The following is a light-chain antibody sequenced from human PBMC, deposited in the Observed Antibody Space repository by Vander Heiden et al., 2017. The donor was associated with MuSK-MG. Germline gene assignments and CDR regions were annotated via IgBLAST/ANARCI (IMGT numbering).Light chain of an antibody. V-gene: IGLV1-44*01. J-gene: IGLJ2*01. CDR3: ATWDDNLNGPV. CDR2: SDT. Sequence: QSVLTQPPSASGTPGQRVTISCSGYSSNIEPNPVNWYQQLPGTAPKVLIYSDTQRPSGVPDRFSGSKSGTSASLAISGLQSGDEGDYHCATWDDNLNGPVFGGGTKLTVL. CDR1: SSNIEPNP.